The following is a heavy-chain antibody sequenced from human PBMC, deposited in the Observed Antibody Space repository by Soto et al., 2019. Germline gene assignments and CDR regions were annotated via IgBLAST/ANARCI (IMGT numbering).Heavy chain of an antibody. CDR2: ISSSSSYI. CDR3: ARDRGGYSYGTTFDY. Sequence: PAGSLILSCAASGFTFSSYSMNWVRQAPGKGLEWVSSISSSSSYIYYADSVKGRLTISRENAKNSLYLQMNSLRAEDTAVYYCARDRGGYSYGTTFDYWGKGTLATVPS. CDR1: GFTFSSYS. D-gene: IGHD5-18*01. V-gene: IGHV3-21*01. J-gene: IGHJ4*02.